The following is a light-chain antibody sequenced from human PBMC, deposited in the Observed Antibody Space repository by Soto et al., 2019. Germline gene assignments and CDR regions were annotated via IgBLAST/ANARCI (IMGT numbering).Light chain of an antibody. Sequence: EIVMTQSPATLSVSPGERATLSCRASQSVSSNLAWYQQKPGQAPRLLIYGASTRATAIPARFSGSGSGTDFTLTIGSLQSEDFAVYYCQPYNTWPPITFGQGTRLEIK. CDR3: QPYNTWPPIT. J-gene: IGKJ5*01. CDR2: GAS. V-gene: IGKV3-15*01. CDR1: QSVSSN.